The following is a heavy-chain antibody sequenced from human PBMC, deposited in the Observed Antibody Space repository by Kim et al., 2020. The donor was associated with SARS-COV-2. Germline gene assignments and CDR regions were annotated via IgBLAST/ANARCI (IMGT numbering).Heavy chain of an antibody. CDR1: GYTFTGYY. CDR2: INPNSGGT. Sequence: ASVKVSCKASGYTFTGYYMHWVRQAPGQGLEWMGWINPNSGGTNYAQKFQGRVTMTRDTSISTAYMELSRLRSDDTAVYYCARTAVRGYCSGGSCNWSFAYWGQGTLVTVSS. J-gene: IGHJ4*02. CDR3: ARTAVRGYCSGGSCNWSFAY. D-gene: IGHD2-15*01. V-gene: IGHV1-2*02.